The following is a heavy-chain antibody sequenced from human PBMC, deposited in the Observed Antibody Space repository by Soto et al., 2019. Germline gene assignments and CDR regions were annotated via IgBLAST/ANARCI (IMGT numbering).Heavy chain of an antibody. CDR2: FYPGDSTS. V-gene: IGHV5-51*01. D-gene: IGHD2-15*01. J-gene: IGHJ3*02. CDR3: ARIIGYCRNNDCSWTFDI. Sequence: PGESLKISCKTSGYSFISYWVAWVRQLPGKGLEWMGTFYPGDSTSTYSPSFQGQVTISVDKSISTAYLQLSSLKASDTAMYYCARIIGYCRNNDCSWTFDIWGQGTMDTVSS. CDR1: GYSFISYW.